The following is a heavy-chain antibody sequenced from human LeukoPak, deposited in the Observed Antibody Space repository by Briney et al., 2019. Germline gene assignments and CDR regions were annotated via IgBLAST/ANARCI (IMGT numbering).Heavy chain of an antibody. CDR1: GGSIRSTTYY. Sequence: SETLSLTCSVSGGSIRSTTYYWGWIRQPPGTGLEWLGSIYYSGNTYYSPSLMSRVTISVNTSKSQFSLNLSSVTAADTAVYYCARLRGAGSWYFDLWGRGTLVTVSS. V-gene: IGHV4-39*07. CDR3: ARLRGAGSWYFDL. D-gene: IGHD3-10*01. J-gene: IGHJ2*01. CDR2: IYYSGNT.